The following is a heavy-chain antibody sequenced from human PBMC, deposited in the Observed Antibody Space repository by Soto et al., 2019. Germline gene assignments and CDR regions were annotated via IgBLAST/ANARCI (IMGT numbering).Heavy chain of an antibody. Sequence: SETLSLTCTVSGGSISSGGYYWSWIRQHPGKGLEWIGYIYYSGSTYYNPSLKSRVTISVDTSKNQFSLKLSSVTAADTAVYYCARGRHCSGGSCYCDYWGPGTLVTVSS. CDR1: GGSISSGGYY. J-gene: IGHJ4*02. CDR3: ARGRHCSGGSCYCDY. D-gene: IGHD2-15*01. CDR2: IYYSGST. V-gene: IGHV4-31*03.